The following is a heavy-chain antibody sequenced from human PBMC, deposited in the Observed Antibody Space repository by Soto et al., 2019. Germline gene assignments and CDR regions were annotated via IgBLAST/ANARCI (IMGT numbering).Heavy chain of an antibody. V-gene: IGHV2-5*02. CDR1: GFSLSTSGVG. CDR3: AHAAVFDWLLYYYDY. J-gene: IGHJ4*02. Sequence: QLRLMESGPTLVKPTQTLTLTCTFSGFSLSTSGVGVGWIRQPPGKALEWLAVLYWDDDKRYSPSLKSRLTVTKDTFKNQVVLTVTNVDPVDTATYYCAHAAVFDWLLYYYDYWGQGTLVTVSS. CDR2: LYWDDDK. D-gene: IGHD3-9*01.